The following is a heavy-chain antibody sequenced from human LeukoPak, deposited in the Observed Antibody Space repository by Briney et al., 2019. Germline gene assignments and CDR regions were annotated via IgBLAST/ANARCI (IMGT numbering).Heavy chain of an antibody. Sequence: GGSLRLSCAASGFTFSSYSMNWVRQAPGEGLEWVSSISTSNSYIFYADSVKGRFTISRDNAKNSLYLQMNSLRAEDTAVYYCARSRDGYNYDYWGQGTLVTVSS. CDR3: ARSRDGYNYDY. J-gene: IGHJ4*02. CDR1: GFTFSSYS. CDR2: ISTSNSYI. D-gene: IGHD5-12*01. V-gene: IGHV3-21*01.